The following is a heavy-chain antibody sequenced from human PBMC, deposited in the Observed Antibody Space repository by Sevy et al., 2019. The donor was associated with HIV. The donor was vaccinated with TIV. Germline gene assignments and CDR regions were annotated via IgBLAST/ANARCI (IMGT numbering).Heavy chain of an antibody. CDR1: GFTFSSWA. Sequence: GGSLRLSCAASGFTFSSWAMSWVRQAPGKGLEWVSGISGSGDSTYYADSVKGRFTISRDNSKNTLYLQMNSLRAEDTAVYYCVKQGNYDFWSSYYISSGFDPWGQGTLVTVSS. J-gene: IGHJ5*02. CDR2: ISGSGDST. V-gene: IGHV3-23*01. CDR3: VKQGNYDFWSSYYISSGFDP. D-gene: IGHD3-3*01.